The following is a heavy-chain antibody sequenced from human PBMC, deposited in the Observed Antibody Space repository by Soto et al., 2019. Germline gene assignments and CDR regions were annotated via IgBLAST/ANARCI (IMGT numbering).Heavy chain of an antibody. J-gene: IGHJ4*02. CDR1: GYSLTELS. Sequence: ASVKVSCKVSGYSLTELSMHWVRQAPGKGLEWMGGFDPEDGETIYAQKFQGRVTMSEDTSTEKDYMELSSLRSEDTAVYYCATEDYSRNWSFDYWGQGNLVTVSS. CDR3: ATEDYSRNWSFDY. D-gene: IGHD6-13*01. V-gene: IGHV1-24*01. CDR2: FDPEDGET.